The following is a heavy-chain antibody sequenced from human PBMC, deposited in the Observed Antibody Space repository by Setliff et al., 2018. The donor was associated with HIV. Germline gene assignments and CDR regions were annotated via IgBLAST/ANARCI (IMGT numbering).Heavy chain of an antibody. Sequence: SETLSLTCTVYGGSFSGYYWSWIRQPPGMGLEWIGYISYSGSTYYNPSLKSRVTISVDTSKNQFSLKLSSVTAADTAVYYCAREAYFFASGTYYFDSWGQGTLVTVSS. J-gene: IGHJ4*02. V-gene: IGHV4-59*12. CDR3: AREAYFFASGTYYFDS. CDR1: GGSFSGYY. D-gene: IGHD3-10*01. CDR2: ISYSGST.